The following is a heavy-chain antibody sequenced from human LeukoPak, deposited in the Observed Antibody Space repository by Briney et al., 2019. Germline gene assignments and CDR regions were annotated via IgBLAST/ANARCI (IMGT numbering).Heavy chain of an antibody. J-gene: IGHJ4*02. CDR1: GFTVRSNY. Sequence: PGGSLRLSCAASGFTVRSNYMSWVRQAPGKGLEWVSVIYSGGSTYYADSVKGRFTISRDNSKNTLYLQMNSLRAEDTAVYYCARVRVGATTDYWGQGTLVTVSP. V-gene: IGHV3-53*01. CDR2: IYSGGST. CDR3: ARVRVGATTDY. D-gene: IGHD1-26*01.